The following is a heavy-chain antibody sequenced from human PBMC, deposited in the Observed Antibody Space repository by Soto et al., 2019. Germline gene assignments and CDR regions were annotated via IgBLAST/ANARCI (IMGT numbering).Heavy chain of an antibody. Sequence: PSETLSLTCAVSGGSISSGGYSWSWIRQPPGKGLEWIGYIYHSGSTYYNPSLKSRVTISVGRSKNQFSLKLSSVTAADTAVYYCASQTGGRILPFDYWGQGTLVTVSS. J-gene: IGHJ4*02. CDR3: ASQTGGRILPFDY. D-gene: IGHD2-15*01. CDR1: GGSISSGGYS. V-gene: IGHV4-30-2*01. CDR2: IYHSGST.